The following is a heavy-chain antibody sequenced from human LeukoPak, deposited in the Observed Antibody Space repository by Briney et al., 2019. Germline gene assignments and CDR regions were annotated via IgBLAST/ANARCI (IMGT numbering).Heavy chain of an antibody. J-gene: IGHJ3*02. CDR1: GGTFSSYA. CDR3: ASEAIGAAAGVFDI. Sequence: SVKVSCKASGGTFSSYAISWVRQAPGQGLEWMGGIIPIFGTANYAQKFQGRVTITTDESTSTAYMELSSLRSEDTAVYYCASEAIGAAAGVFDIWGQGTMVTVSS. D-gene: IGHD6-13*01. CDR2: IIPIFGTA. V-gene: IGHV1-69*05.